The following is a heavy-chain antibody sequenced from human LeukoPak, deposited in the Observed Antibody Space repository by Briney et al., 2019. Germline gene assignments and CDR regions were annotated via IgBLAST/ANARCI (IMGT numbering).Heavy chain of an antibody. D-gene: IGHD3-22*01. CDR1: GFSLSTSGVG. V-gene: IGHV2-5*02. Sequence: SGPTLVKPTQTLTLTCTFSGFSLSTSGVGVGWIRQPPGKALEWLALIYWDDDKRYSPSLKSRLTITKDTSRNQVVLTMTNMDPVDTATYYCAHRPLSGYPFHYWGQGTLATVSS. J-gene: IGHJ4*02. CDR2: IYWDDDK. CDR3: AHRPLSGYPFHY.